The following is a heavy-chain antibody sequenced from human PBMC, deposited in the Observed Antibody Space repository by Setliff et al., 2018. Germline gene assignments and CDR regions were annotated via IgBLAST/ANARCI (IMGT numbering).Heavy chain of an antibody. CDR1: GFTFNIYW. CDR3: AKEDYSDSSGYYYETPWFDP. CDR2: TSRDESTT. J-gene: IGHJ5*02. Sequence: PGGSLRLSCAASGFTFNIYWMHWVRQVPGKGLVWISRTSRDESTTNYADSVKGRFTISRDNSQNTVFLQVNSLRPEDSAVYYCAKEDYSDSSGYYYETPWFDPWGQGTLVTVSS. D-gene: IGHD3-22*01. V-gene: IGHV3-74*01.